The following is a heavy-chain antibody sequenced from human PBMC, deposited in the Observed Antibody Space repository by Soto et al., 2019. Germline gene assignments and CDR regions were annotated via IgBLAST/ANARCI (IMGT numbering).Heavy chain of an antibody. Sequence: QVQLQQWGAGLLKPSETLSLTCTVNGGSLTGYYWSWIRQPPGKGLEWIGEVKDGGSTNYSPSLRGRVSLSADTSKNHFSLGLNSVTAADTAVYFCARGQEGIVATHWDQGALVTVSS. CDR2: VKDGGST. CDR1: GGSLTGYY. D-gene: IGHD5-12*01. J-gene: IGHJ4*02. CDR3: ARGQEGIVATH. V-gene: IGHV4-34*01.